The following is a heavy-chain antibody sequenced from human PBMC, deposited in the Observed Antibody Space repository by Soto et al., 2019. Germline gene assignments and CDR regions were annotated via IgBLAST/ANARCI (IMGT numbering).Heavy chain of an antibody. V-gene: IGHV4-31*06. J-gene: IGHJ1*01. CDR3: SIYDSSGSRGFQH. Sequence: QVQLQESGPGLVKPSQTLSLTCTVSGGFISSGSYYWSWIRQHPGKGLEWVGYIYYSGSTYYNPSLKRRVTISVDTSKNQFSLNLSSVTAADTAVYYCSIYDSSGSRGFQHWGQGTLVTVSS. CDR1: GGFISSGSYY. CDR2: IYYSGST. D-gene: IGHD3-22*01.